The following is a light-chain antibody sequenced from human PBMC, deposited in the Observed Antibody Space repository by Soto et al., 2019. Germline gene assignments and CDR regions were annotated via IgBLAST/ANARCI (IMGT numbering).Light chain of an antibody. Sequence: EIVLTKSQDTLSFSPGERATLSFRVSQTLSIGSLAWYQQKPGQAPRLLIYAAFTRHTGISDRFNGSGSGTDFVLTINRLEPEDAAVYFCQQYDGPPPTFGPGNKVDIK. CDR3: QQYDGPPPT. CDR2: AAF. CDR1: QTLSIGS. J-gene: IGKJ3*01. V-gene: IGKV3-20*01.